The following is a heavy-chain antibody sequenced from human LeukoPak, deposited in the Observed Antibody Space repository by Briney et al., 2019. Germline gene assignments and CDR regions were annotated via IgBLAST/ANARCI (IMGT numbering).Heavy chain of an antibody. CDR2: INWNGGST. CDR3: ARDQGGGPPYDAFDI. J-gene: IGHJ3*02. V-gene: IGHV3-20*04. D-gene: IGHD2-15*01. CDR1: GFTFDDYG. Sequence: GGSLRLSCAASGFTFDDYGMSWVRQAPGKGLEWVSGINWNGGSTGYADSVKGRFTISRDNAKNSLYLQMNSLRAEDTAVYYCARDQGGGPPYDAFDIWGQGTMVTVSS.